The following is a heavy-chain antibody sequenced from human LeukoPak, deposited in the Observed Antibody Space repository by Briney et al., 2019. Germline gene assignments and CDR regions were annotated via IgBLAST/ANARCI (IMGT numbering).Heavy chain of an antibody. CDR3: VRDHHYYGSGKYDNPRGYYYYYMDV. CDR1: GGTFSSYA. V-gene: IGHV1-18*01. Sequence: ASVKVSCKASGGTFSSYAISWVRQAPGQGLEWMGWISAYNGNTNYAQKLQGRVTMTTDTSTSTAYMELRSLRSDDTAVYYCVRDHHYYGSGKYDNPRGYYYYYMDVWGKGTTVTISS. J-gene: IGHJ6*03. CDR2: ISAYNGNT. D-gene: IGHD3-10*01.